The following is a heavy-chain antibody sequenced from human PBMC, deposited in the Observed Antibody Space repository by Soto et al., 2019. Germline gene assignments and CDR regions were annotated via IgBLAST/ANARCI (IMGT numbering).Heavy chain of an antibody. CDR1: GYRFSSSW. J-gene: IGHJ4*02. CDR3: TKGANSHFDS. V-gene: IGHV5-51*01. Sequence: VASLKISCQSTGYRFSSSWICCVLQKPGKGMECLGNVYPSESDVRYRPDFEGQVKISADNSINTAYMQFLNLKASDTAIYYCTKGANSHFDSWGQGTRVTVSS. CDR2: VYPSESDV. D-gene: IGHD3-16*01.